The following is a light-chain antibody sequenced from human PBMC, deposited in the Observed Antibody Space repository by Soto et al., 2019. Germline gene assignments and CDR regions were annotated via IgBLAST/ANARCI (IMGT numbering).Light chain of an antibody. Sequence: QLVLTQSPSASASLGASVKLTCTLSSGHSSYAIAWHQQQPEKGPRYLMKLNSDGSHSKGDGIPDRFSGSSSGAERYLTISSLQSEDEADYSCPTWGTGMHYVFGTGTKVTVL. CDR1: SGHSSYA. CDR3: PTWGTGMHYV. J-gene: IGLJ1*01. V-gene: IGLV4-69*01. CDR2: LNSDGSH.